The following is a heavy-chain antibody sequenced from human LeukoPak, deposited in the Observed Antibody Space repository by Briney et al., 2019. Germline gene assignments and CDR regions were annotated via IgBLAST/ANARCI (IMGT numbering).Heavy chain of an antibody. V-gene: IGHV4-39*01. CDR1: GDSIRSGNYY. CDR3: ASPTRTGPDSLYYFDY. Sequence: SETLSLTCTVSGDSIRSGNYYWGWIRQSPGKGLEWIGSISYSGSTYYNPSLKSRVTIYVDTSKNQFSLKLSSVTAADTAVYYCASPTRTGPDSLYYFDYWGQGTLVTVSS. D-gene: IGHD1-1*01. CDR2: ISYSGST. J-gene: IGHJ4*02.